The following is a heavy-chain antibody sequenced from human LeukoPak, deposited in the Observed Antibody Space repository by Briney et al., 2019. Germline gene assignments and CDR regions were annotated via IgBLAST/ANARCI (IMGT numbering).Heavy chain of an antibody. CDR1: GFTFSSYA. V-gene: IGHV3-23*01. CDR3: AKDRQVHYYDSSGYYYLFDY. CDR2: ISGSGGST. D-gene: IGHD3-22*01. Sequence: GGSLRLSCAASGFTFSSYAMSWVRQAPGKGLEWVSAISGSGGSTYYADSVKGRFTISRDNSKNTLYLQMNSLRAEDTAVYYCAKDRQVHYYDSSGYYYLFDYWGQGTLVTVSS. J-gene: IGHJ4*02.